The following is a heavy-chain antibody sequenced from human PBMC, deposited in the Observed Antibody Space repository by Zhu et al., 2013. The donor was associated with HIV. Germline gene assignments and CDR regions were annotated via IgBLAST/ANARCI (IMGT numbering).Heavy chain of an antibody. Sequence: VQLVQSGAEVKKPGASVKVSCKASGYTFTGYYMHWVRQAPGQGLEWMGWINPNSGGTNYAQKFQGRVTMTRDTSISTAYMELSRLRSDDTAVYYCATPSAYSGYDPATFDYWGQGTLVTVSS. V-gene: IGHV1-2*02. D-gene: IGHD5-12*01. CDR3: ATPSAYSGYDPATFDY. J-gene: IGHJ4*02. CDR2: INPNSGGT. CDR1: GYTFTGYY.